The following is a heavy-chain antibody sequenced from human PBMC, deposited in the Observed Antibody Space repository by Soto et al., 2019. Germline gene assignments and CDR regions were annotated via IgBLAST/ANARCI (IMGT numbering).Heavy chain of an antibody. V-gene: IGHV3-30*18. D-gene: IGHD4-17*01. CDR3: AKAAAPRDWLNYSDYDDYYGLDV. J-gene: IGHJ6*02. CDR2: ISYDGSNK. Sequence: QVQLVESGGGVVQPGRSLRLSCAASGFTFSSYGMHWVRQAPGKGLEWVAVISYDGSNKYYADSVKGRFTISRDNSKNLLYLQMTSRKAEDTAVYYCAKAAAPRDWLNYSDYDDYYGLDVWGQGTPVTVSS. CDR1: GFTFSSYG.